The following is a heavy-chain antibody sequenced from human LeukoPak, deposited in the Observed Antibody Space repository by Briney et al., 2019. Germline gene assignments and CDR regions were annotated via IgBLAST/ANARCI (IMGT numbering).Heavy chain of an antibody. J-gene: IGHJ3*02. V-gene: IGHV3-7*01. CDR1: GFTFSSYW. CDR2: IKQDGSEK. D-gene: IGHD2-2*01. CDR3: ARYIVPDAFDI. Sequence: GGSLRLSCSASGFTFSSYWMSWVRQAPGKGLEWVANIKQDGSEKYYVDSVKGRFTISRDNAKNSLYLQMNSLRAEDTAVYYCARYIVPDAFDIWGQGTMVTVSS.